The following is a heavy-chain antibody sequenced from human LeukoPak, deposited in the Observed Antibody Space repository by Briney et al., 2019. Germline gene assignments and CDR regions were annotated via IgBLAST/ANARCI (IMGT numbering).Heavy chain of an antibody. CDR3: ARHVHDYIWGSYRHGRYDY. Sequence: SETLSLTRTVSGGSISSSSYYWGWIRQPPGKGLEWIGSIYYSGSTYYNPSLKSRVTISVDTSKNQFSLKLSSVTAADTAVYYCARHVHDYIWGSYRHGRYDYWGQGTLVTVSS. J-gene: IGHJ4*02. V-gene: IGHV4-39*01. CDR1: GGSISSSSYY. CDR2: IYYSGST. D-gene: IGHD3-16*02.